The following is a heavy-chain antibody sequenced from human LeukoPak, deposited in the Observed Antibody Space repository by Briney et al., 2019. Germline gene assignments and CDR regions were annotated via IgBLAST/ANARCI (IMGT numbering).Heavy chain of an antibody. V-gene: IGHV3-7*01. CDR3: ATSPRGYQLLEPGS. CDR2: IDQDGSEK. Sequence: GGSLRLSCAASGFTFSDFWMTWFRQAPGKGLEWVANIDQDGSEKYYLDSVKGRLTISRDNAKNSLYLQMNSLSVEDTAAYYCATSPRGYQLLEPGSWGQGTLVTVSS. CDR1: GFTFSDFW. J-gene: IGHJ5*02. D-gene: IGHD2-2*01.